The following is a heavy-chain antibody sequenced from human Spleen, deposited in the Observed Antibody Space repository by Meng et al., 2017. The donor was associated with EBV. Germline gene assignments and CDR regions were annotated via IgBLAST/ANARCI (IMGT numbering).Heavy chain of an antibody. CDR2: INPNSGHT. Sequence: KMGPAGAEAKTPVHVVKASCKACGYTFTSSDVSRLRKPSGQGLGWMDWINPNSGHTGYSQKFEGRVTMTRNTTICTAYMELSSLRSEDTALDYCASCRVGATFVYWGQGTLVTVSS. D-gene: IGHD1-26*01. V-gene: IGHV1-8*01. CDR1: GYTFTSSD. J-gene: IGHJ4*02. CDR3: ASCRVGATFVY.